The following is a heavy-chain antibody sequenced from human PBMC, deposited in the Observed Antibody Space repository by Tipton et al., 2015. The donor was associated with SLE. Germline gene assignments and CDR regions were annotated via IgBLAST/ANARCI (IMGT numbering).Heavy chain of an antibody. Sequence: LRLSCTVSGGSISSSSYYWGWIRQPPGKGLEWIGSIYYSGSTYYNPSLKSRVTISVDTAKNQFSLKLSSVTAADTAVYYCARRDTTIFGVVIGAFDIWGQGTMVTVSS. CDR1: GGSISSSSYY. J-gene: IGHJ3*02. V-gene: IGHV4-39*01. CDR2: IYYSGST. CDR3: ARRDTTIFGVVIGAFDI. D-gene: IGHD3-3*01.